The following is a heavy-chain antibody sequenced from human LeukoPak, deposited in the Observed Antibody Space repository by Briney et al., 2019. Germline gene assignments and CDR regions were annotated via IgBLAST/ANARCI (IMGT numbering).Heavy chain of an antibody. CDR3: AKARYTAGWYTFDY. D-gene: IGHD6-19*01. V-gene: IGHV3-23*01. CDR1: GFTFSKYA. J-gene: IGHJ4*02. Sequence: GVSLTLSCAASGFTFSKYAMSWLRHNPAKGREWVSVIRGSDGSTYYADSVKGRFTTSRDNPKNTLYLEMSNLRAEDTALYYCAKARYTAGWYTFDYWGQGTQVTVSS. CDR2: IRGSDGST.